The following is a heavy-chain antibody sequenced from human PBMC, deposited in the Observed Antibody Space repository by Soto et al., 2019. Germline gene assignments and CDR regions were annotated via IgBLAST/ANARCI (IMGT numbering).Heavy chain of an antibody. CDR3: ARGIATGQLDP. Sequence: QVQLVQSGAEVKKPGASVKISCKASGYTFTRYTMNWVRQAPGQRLEWMGWINPDNGTTKSSQKFQDRVIITRDTSASTAYMDLSSRRSEDTAVYYCARGIATGQLDPWGQGTLVTVSS. CDR1: GYTFTRYT. D-gene: IGHD2-15*01. CDR2: INPDNGTT. V-gene: IGHV1-3*01. J-gene: IGHJ5*02.